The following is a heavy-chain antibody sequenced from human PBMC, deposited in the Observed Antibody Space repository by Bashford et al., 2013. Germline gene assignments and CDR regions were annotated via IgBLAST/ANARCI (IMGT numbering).Heavy chain of an antibody. CDR3: ARETLTDSEFDY. Sequence: VRQAPGKGLEWVSVIDNADNTYYADSVKGRFTISRDKSKNTVFLQMNSLRAEDTAVYYCARETLTDSEFDYWGQGTLVTVSS. J-gene: IGHJ4*02. D-gene: IGHD2-21*02. V-gene: IGHV3-53*01. CDR2: IDNADNT.